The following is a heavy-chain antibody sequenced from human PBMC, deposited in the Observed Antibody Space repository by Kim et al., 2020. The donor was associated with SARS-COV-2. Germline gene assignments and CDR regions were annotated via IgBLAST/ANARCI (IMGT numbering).Heavy chain of an antibody. D-gene: IGHD3-22*01. CDR3: AKDLYYDSSED. J-gene: IGHJ4*02. CDR2: ISYDGSNK. Sequence: GGSLRLSCVASGFTFSSYGMHWVRQAPGKGLEWVAVISYDGSNKYYADSVKGRFTISRDNSKNTLYLQMNSLRAEDTAVYYCAKDLYYDSSEDWGQGTLVTVSS. V-gene: IGHV3-30*18. CDR1: GFTFSSYG.